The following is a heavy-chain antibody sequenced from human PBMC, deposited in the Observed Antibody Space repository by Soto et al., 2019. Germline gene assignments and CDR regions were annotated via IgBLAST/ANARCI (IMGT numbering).Heavy chain of an antibody. V-gene: IGHV3-23*01. CDR3: AKVTYYYDTSVYYCFDY. CDR1: GFTFSSYA. CDR2: ISGSGGGST. D-gene: IGHD3-22*01. J-gene: IGHJ4*02. Sequence: GGSMRISCVASGFTFSSYAMSWVRQAPGKGLEWVSTISGSGGGSTYYADSVKGRFTISRDNSKNTLYLQMNSLRAEDTAVYYCAKVTYYYDTSVYYCFDYWGQGTQVTVSS.